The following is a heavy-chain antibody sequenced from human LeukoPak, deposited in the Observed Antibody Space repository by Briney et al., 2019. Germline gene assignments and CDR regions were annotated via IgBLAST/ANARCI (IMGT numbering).Heavy chain of an antibody. Sequence: ASVKVSCKASGYTFTSYDINWVRQATGQGLEWMGWINPNSGGTNYAQKFQGRVTMTRDTSISTAYMELSRLRSDDTAVYYCARGSYMYYYDSSGYSIDYWGQGTLVTVSS. V-gene: IGHV1-2*02. CDR3: ARGSYMYYYDSSGYSIDY. CDR2: INPNSGGT. CDR1: GYTFTSYD. J-gene: IGHJ4*02. D-gene: IGHD3-22*01.